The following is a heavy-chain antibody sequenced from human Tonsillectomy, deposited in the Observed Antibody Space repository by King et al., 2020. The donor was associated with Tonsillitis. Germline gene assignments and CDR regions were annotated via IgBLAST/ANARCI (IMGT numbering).Heavy chain of an antibody. CDR1: GFTFSSYW. Sequence: QLVQSGGGLVQPGGSLRLSCAASGFTFSSYWMSWVRQAPGKGLEWVANIKQDGSEKYYVDSVKGRFTISRDNAKNSLYLQMNSLRAEDTAVYYCRRDRGSYYDFWSGYSNWGQGSLVTVSA. D-gene: IGHD3-3*01. CDR2: IKQDGSEK. J-gene: IGHJ4*02. CDR3: RRDRGSYYDFWSGYSN. V-gene: IGHV3-7*03.